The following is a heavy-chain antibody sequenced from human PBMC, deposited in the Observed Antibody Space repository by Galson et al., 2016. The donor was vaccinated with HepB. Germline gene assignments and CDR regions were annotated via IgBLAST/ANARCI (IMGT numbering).Heavy chain of an antibody. CDR1: GFAFSSYG. D-gene: IGHD5-24*01. Sequence: VQLVEPGGGLVQPGGSLRLPCAASGFAFSSYGMHWVRQAPGKGLVWVSRINSDGSSTGFADSVKGRFTISRDNSKNTLYLQMNSLRAEGTAVYYCARAPLEMATIQRGYFDYWGQGTLVTVSS. CDR3: ARAPLEMATIQRGYFDY. J-gene: IGHJ4*02. V-gene: IGHV3-74*01. CDR2: INSDGSST.